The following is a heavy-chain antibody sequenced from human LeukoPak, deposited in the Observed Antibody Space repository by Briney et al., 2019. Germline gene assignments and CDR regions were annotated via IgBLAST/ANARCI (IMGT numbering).Heavy chain of an antibody. J-gene: IGHJ4*02. V-gene: IGHV3-21*01. CDR1: GFTFSTYS. CDR2: ISGSRTYI. CDR3: ALGIAAAGIIDY. Sequence: GGSLRLSCAASGFTFSTYSMKWVRQAPGKGLEWVSSISGSRTYIYYADSVKGRFTISRDNAKNSLYLQMNSLRAEDTAVYYCALGIAAAGIIDYWGQGTLVTVSS. D-gene: IGHD6-13*01.